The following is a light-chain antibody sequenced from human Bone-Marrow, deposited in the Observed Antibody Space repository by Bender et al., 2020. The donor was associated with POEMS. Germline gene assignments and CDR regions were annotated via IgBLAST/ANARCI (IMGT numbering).Light chain of an antibody. CDR2: EGS. J-gene: IGLJ3*02. CDR1: SSDIGSYNV. Sequence: QSALTQPASVSGSPGQSITISCTGTSSDIGSYNVVSWYQQHPGKAPKFIIYEGSMRPSGVSNRFSGSKSGNTASLTISGLQPEDEADYYCCSYADSNTFHWVFGGGTKLTVL. V-gene: IGLV2-23*03. CDR3: CSYADSNTFHWV.